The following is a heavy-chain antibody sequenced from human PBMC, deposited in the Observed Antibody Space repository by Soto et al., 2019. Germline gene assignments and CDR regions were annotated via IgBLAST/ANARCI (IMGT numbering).Heavy chain of an antibody. J-gene: IGHJ4*02. Sequence: PGGSLRLSCAASGFTFSTYNMNWVRQAPGKGLEWVSYISDSSSTIHYADSVKGRFTISRDNAKNSLYLQMNSLRNEDTAVYYCARFFGSGFDYWGQGTLVTVAS. V-gene: IGHV3-48*02. CDR1: GFTFSTYN. D-gene: IGHD6-19*01. CDR2: ISDSSSTI. CDR3: ARFFGSGFDY.